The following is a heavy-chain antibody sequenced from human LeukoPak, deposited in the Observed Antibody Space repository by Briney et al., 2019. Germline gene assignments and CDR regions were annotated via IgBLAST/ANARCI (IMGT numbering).Heavy chain of an antibody. CDR1: GFTFGTYA. CDR3: ARAYYDFWSGYPTEYYFDY. V-gene: IGHV3-53*01. Sequence: PGGSLRLSCAASGFTFGTYAMSWVRQAPGKGLEWVSVIYSGGSTYYADSVKSRFTISRDNSKNTLYLQMNSLRAEDTAVYYCARAYYDFWSGYPTEYYFDYWGQGTLVTVSS. J-gene: IGHJ4*02. CDR2: IYSGGST. D-gene: IGHD3-3*01.